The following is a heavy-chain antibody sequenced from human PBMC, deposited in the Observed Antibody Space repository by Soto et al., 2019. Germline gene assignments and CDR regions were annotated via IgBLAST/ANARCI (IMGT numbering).Heavy chain of an antibody. CDR3: ARDRRGYHFDY. D-gene: IGHD5-12*01. CDR1: GCTFRSYA. CDR2: IIPIFGTA. Sequence: SVKVSCKASGCTFRSYAISWVRQAPGQGLEWMGGIIPIFGTANYAQKFQGRVTITADKSTSTAYMELSSLRSEDTAVYYCARDRRGYHFDYWGQGTQVTVSS. J-gene: IGHJ4*02. V-gene: IGHV1-69*06.